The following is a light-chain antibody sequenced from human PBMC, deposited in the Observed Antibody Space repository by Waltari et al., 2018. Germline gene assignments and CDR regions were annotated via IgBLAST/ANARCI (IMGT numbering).Light chain of an antibody. CDR1: PSDIDHYTR. CDR3: CSHTKMDTWV. J-gene: IGLJ3*02. V-gene: IGLV2-14*01. Sequence: QSALTQPASMSGSPGQSIPISCVGTPSDIDHYTRVSWYQQFPGEVPKLLLYEVSNRPSGISSRFSGSKSGTTAFLSISGLQPEDEADYYCCSHTKMDTWVFGGGTTLTVL. CDR2: EVS.